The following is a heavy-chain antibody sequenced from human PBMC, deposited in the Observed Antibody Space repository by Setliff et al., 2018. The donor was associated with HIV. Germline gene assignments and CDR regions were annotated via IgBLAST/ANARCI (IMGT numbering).Heavy chain of an antibody. CDR2: ISGSGSTI. D-gene: IGHD4-17*01. J-gene: IGHJ4*02. CDR1: GFTFSSYA. V-gene: IGHV3-48*02. CDR3: AREKFENGDYEFVSTFDS. Sequence: PGGSLRLSCAASGFTFSSYAMSWVRQAPGKGLEWVSAISGSGSTIYYADSVKGRFTISRDNGKKSLYLQMDSLRDEDTAVYYCAREKFENGDYEFVSTFDSWGQGTLVTVSS.